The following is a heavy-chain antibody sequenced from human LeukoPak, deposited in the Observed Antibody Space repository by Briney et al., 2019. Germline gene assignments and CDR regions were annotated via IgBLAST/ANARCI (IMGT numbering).Heavy chain of an antibody. D-gene: IGHD1-14*01. V-gene: IGHV4-30-4*08. J-gene: IGHJ4*02. CDR3: ARERGEPPYADD. CDR2: IYYSGST. CDR1: GGSLSRGHYY. Sequence: SQTLSLTCTVSGGSLSRGHYYWSWIRQPPGKGLEWIGYIYYSGSTYYNPSLKSRVTISVHTTKNQSSLKLSSVTAADTAVYYCARERGEPPYADDWGQGTLVTVSS.